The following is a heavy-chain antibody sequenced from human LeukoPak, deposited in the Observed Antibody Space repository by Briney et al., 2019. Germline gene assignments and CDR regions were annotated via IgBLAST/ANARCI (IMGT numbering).Heavy chain of an antibody. D-gene: IGHD5-18*01. Sequence: GGSLRLSCAASGFTFSSYAMSCVRQAPGKGLEWVSSIRGSAGSTYYADSVKGRFTISRDNSKNTLYLQMNSLRAEDTAIYYCARDQDGYSYVIDYWGQGTLVTVSS. J-gene: IGHJ4*02. CDR3: ARDQDGYSYVIDY. V-gene: IGHV3-23*01. CDR2: IRGSAGST. CDR1: GFTFSSYA.